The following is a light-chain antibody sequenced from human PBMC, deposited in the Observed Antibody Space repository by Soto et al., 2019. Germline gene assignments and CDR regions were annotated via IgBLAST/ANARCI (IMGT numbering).Light chain of an antibody. CDR3: SSYSLSTAYL. Sequence: QSVLAQPASVSGSPGQSITISCTGTSSDVGGYDYVSWYQIHPGKAPKLMVFEVSNRPSGVSYRFSGSKSGNTASLTISGLQAEDEADYFCSSYSLSTAYLFGTGTKVTVL. CDR2: EVS. J-gene: IGLJ1*01. CDR1: SSDVGGYDY. V-gene: IGLV2-14*01.